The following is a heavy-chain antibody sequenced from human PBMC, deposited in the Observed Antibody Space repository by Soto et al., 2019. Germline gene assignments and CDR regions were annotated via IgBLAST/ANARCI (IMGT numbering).Heavy chain of an antibody. CDR2: FYSGGKT. J-gene: IGHJ6*04. CDR3: ARAGQYCTTGTCYPASMGV. CDR1: GFTVSSSY. V-gene: IGHV3-53*04. D-gene: IGHD2-15*01. Sequence: ESGGGLVQPGGSLRLSCSASGFTVSSSYINWVRQAPGKGLEWVSTFYSGGKTYYADSVKGRFTISRHSSENTLYLQMNSLSSEDTAVYYCARAGQYCTTGTCYPASMGVWGEGTTVTVSS.